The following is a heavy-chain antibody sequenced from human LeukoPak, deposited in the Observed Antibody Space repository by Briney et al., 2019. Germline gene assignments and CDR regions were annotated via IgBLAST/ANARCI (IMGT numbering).Heavy chain of an antibody. CDR3: ARIFSIKKSGLGTVYYFDY. Sequence: SETLSLTCTVSGGSISSSSYYWGWIRQPPGKGLEWIGSIYYSGSTYYNPSLKSRVTISVDTSKNQFSLKLSSVTAADTAVYYCARIFSIKKSGLGTVYYFDYWGQGTLVTVSS. V-gene: IGHV4-39*07. CDR1: GGSISSSSYY. CDR2: IYYSGST. J-gene: IGHJ4*02. D-gene: IGHD2/OR15-2a*01.